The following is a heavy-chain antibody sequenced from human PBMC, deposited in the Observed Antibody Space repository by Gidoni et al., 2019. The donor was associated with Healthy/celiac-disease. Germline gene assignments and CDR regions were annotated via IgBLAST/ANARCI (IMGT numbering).Heavy chain of an antibody. CDR2: ISGSGGST. J-gene: IGHJ6*02. CDR3: AKEPYGSGSYEDV. V-gene: IGHV3-23*01. D-gene: IGHD3-10*01. Sequence: EVQLLESGGGLVQRGGSLRLSCAASGFTFSSYAMSWVRQAPGKGLEWVSAISGSGGSTYYADSVKGRFTISRVNSKNTLYLQMNSLRAEDTAVYYCAKEPYGSGSYEDVWGQGTTVTVSS. CDR1: GFTFSSYA.